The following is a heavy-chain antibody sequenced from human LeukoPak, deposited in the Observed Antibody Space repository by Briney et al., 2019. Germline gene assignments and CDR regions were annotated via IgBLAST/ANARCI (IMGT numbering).Heavy chain of an antibody. J-gene: IGHJ4*02. V-gene: IGHV3-23*01. D-gene: IGHD1-26*01. Sequence: GGSLRLSCAASGFTLSSYAMSWVRQAPGKGLEWVSGIRGSGGSTYYADSVKGRITISRDNSKNTLYLQMNSLRAEDTAVYYCAKSSSVRGSYYNWGQGTLVTVSS. CDR1: GFTLSSYA. CDR2: IRGSGGST. CDR3: AKSSSVRGSYYN.